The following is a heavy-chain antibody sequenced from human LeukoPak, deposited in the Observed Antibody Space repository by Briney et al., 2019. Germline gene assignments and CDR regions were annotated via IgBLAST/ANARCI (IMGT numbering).Heavy chain of an antibody. CDR2: VIPFFGPA. CDR1: GDTFNNYS. D-gene: IGHD3-16*01. V-gene: IGHV1-69*05. J-gene: IGHJ4*02. CDR3: ATPGGELPFAH. Sequence: SVKVSCKASGDTFNNYSINWVRQAPGQGLEWMGGVIPFFGPANYAQKFQGRVTITTGESTSTAYMELSSLTSDDTAVYYCATPGGELPFAHWGQGTLVTVSS.